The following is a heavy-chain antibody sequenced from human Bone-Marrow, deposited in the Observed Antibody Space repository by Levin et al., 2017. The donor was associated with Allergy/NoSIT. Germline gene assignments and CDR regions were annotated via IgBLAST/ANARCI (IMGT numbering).Heavy chain of an antibody. J-gene: IGHJ4*02. V-gene: IGHV1-18*01. Sequence: GASVKVSCKASGYSFSSYGITWVRQAPGQGLEWMGWVSAYNGNTKYAPHLLGRVTMTTDRSTGTAYLELRSLRSDDTAAYYCARGVGDDCSDGGCYLVAYWGQGTLVTVSP. CDR2: VSAYNGNT. CDR3: ARGVGDDCSDGGCYLVAY. D-gene: IGHD2-15*01. CDR1: GYSFSSYG.